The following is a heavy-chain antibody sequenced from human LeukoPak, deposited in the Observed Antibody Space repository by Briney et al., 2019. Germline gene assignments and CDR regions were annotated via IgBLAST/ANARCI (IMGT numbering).Heavy chain of an antibody. D-gene: IGHD3-22*01. J-gene: IGHJ4*02. CDR3: ARDALFGYYDSSGDY. Sequence: PSETLSLTCTVSGGSISSGSYYWSWIRQPAGKGLEWIGRIYTSESTNYNPSLKSRVTISVDTSKNQFSLKLSTVTAADTAVYYCARDALFGYYDSSGDYWGQGTLVTVSS. CDR1: GGSISSGSYY. CDR2: IYTSEST. V-gene: IGHV4-61*02.